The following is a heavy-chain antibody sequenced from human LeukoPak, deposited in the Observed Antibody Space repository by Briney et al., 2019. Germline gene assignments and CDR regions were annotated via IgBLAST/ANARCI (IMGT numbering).Heavy chain of an antibody. CDR2: IYYSGST. D-gene: IGHD3-22*01. J-gene: IGHJ3*02. V-gene: IGHV4-59*01. Sequence: SETLSLTCTVSGGSISSYYWSWIRQPPGKGLEWIGYIYYSGSTNYNPSLKSRVTISVDTSKNQFSLKLSSVTAADTAVYYCARDLGYYDSSGYYHAALDIWGQGTMVTVSS. CDR1: GGSISSYY. CDR3: ARDLGYYDSSGYYHAALDI.